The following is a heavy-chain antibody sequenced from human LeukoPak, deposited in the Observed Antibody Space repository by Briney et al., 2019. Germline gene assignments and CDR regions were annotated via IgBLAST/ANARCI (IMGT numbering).Heavy chain of an antibody. J-gene: IGHJ4*02. V-gene: IGHV1-18*01. CDR3: ARGTVNCGGDCYLFDY. Sequence: GASVKVSCKASGYTFTSYGISWVRQAPGQGLEWMGWISAYNGNTNYAQKLQGRVTMTTDTYTSTAYMELRSLRSDDTAVYYCARGTVNCGGDCYLFDYWGQGTLVTVSS. CDR2: ISAYNGNT. D-gene: IGHD2-21*02. CDR1: GYTFTSYG.